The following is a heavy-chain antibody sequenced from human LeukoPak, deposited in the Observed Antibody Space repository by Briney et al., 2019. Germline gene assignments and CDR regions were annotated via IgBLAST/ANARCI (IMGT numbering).Heavy chain of an antibody. CDR2: IYYSGST. CDR1: GGSISSYY. J-gene: IGHJ5*02. CDR3: ARSLSSPRSWFDP. D-gene: IGHD2-2*01. Sequence: PSETLSLTCTVSGGSISSYYWSWIRQPPGKGLEWIGYIYYSGSTNYNPSLKSRVTISVDTSKNQFSLKLSSVPAADTAVYYCARSLSSPRSWFDPWGQGTLVTVSS. V-gene: IGHV4-59*01.